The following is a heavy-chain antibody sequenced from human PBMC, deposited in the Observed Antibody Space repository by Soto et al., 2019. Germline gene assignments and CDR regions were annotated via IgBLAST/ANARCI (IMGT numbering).Heavy chain of an antibody. Sequence: GGSLRLSCAASGFTVSSNYMSWVRQAPGKGLEWVSVIYSGGSTYYADSVKGRFTISRDDSKNTLCLQMNSLRAEDTAVYYCARLRRDGYNLYYYYGMDVWGQGTTVTVSS. CDR2: IYSGGST. CDR1: GFTVSSNY. D-gene: IGHD5-12*01. J-gene: IGHJ6*02. V-gene: IGHV3-53*01. CDR3: ARLRRDGYNLYYYYGMDV.